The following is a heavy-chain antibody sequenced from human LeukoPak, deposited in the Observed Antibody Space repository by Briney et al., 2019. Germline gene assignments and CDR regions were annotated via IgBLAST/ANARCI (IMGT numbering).Heavy chain of an antibody. D-gene: IGHD3-3*01. J-gene: IGHJ6*03. CDR1: GFTFSSYS. V-gene: IGHV3-21*01. CDR3: ARRFLEWLLGSDNYYYMDV. Sequence: GGSLRLSCAASGFTFSSYSMNWVRQAPGKGLEWVSSISSSSSYIYYADSVKGRFTISRDNAKNSLYLQMNSLRAEDTAVYYCARRFLEWLLGSDNYYYMDVWGKGTTVTVSS. CDR2: ISSSSSYI.